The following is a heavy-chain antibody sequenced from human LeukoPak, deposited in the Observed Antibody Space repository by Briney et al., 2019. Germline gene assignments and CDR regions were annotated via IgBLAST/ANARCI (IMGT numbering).Heavy chain of an antibody. D-gene: IGHD3-10*01. CDR3: AKDGGY. CDR1: GFTFSTYA. V-gene: IGHV3-23*01. CDR2: ISGSGGNT. J-gene: IGHJ4*02. Sequence: GPLRLSCAASGFTFSTYAMIWVRQAPGKGLEWVSAISGSGGNTYYTDSVKGRFTISRDNSKNTLYLQMNSPRAEDTAVYYCAKDGGYWGQGTLVTVSS.